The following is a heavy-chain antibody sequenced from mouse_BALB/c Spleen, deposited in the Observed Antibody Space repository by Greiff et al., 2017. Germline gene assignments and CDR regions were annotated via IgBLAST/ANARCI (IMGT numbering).Heavy chain of an antibody. J-gene: IGHJ3*01. Sequence: VQLKQSGPGLVKPSQSLSLTCTVTGYSITSDYAWNWIRQFPGNKLEWMGYISYSGSTSYNPSLKSRISITRDTSKNQFFLQLNSVTTEDTATYYCASYGWAYWGQGTLVTVSA. CDR2: ISYSGST. D-gene: IGHD2-2*01. V-gene: IGHV3-2*02. CDR3: ASYGWAY. CDR1: GYSITSDYA.